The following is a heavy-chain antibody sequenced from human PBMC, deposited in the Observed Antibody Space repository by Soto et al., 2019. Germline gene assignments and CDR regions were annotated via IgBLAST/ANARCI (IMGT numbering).Heavy chain of an antibody. Sequence: SGPTLVNPTQTLTLTCTFSGVSLSTSGVGVGWIRQPPGKDLEWLALIYWNDDKRYSPSLKSRLTITKDTSKNQVVLTMTNMDPVATATYYCAHRRRAAALYWYFDLWGRGTLVTVSS. D-gene: IGHD6-13*01. V-gene: IGHV2-5*01. CDR3: AHRRRAAALYWYFDL. CDR1: GVSLSTSGVG. CDR2: IYWNDDK. J-gene: IGHJ2*01.